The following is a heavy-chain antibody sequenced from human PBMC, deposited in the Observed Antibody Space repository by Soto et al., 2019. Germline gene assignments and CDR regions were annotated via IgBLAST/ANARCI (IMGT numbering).Heavy chain of an antibody. CDR1: GFTFSSYA. J-gene: IGHJ4*02. CDR3: AKIPHFGVVILYYFDY. V-gene: IGHV3-23*01. CDR2: ISGSGGST. Sequence: EVQLLESGGGLVQPGGSLRLSCAASGFTFSSYAMSWVRQAPGKGLEWVSAISGSGGSTYYADSVKGRFTISRDNSKNTLYLQMNSLRAEDTAVYYCAKIPHFGVVILYYFDYWGQGTLVTVSS. D-gene: IGHD3-3*01.